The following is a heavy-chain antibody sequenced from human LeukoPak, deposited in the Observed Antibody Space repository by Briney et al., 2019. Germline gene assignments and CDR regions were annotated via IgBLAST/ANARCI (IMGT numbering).Heavy chain of an antibody. CDR3: ARVGYSSSWYKADAFDI. J-gene: IGHJ3*02. CDR1: GFTLSSYE. Sequence: PGGSLRLSCAASGFTLSSYEMNWVRQAPGKGLEWVSYISSSGSTIYYADSVKGRFTISRDNAKNSLYLQMNSLRAEDTAVYYCARVGYSSSWYKADAFDIWGQGTMVTVSS. D-gene: IGHD6-13*01. V-gene: IGHV3-48*03. CDR2: ISSSGSTI.